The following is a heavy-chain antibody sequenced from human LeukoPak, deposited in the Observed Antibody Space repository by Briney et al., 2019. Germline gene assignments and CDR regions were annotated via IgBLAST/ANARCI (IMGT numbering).Heavy chain of an antibody. CDR1: GYTLTELS. Sequence: GASVKVSCKVSGYTLTELSMHWVRQAPGKGLEWMGGFDPEDGETIYAQKFQGRVTMTEDTSTDTAYMELSSLRSEDTAVYYCARELSSSWYSRGAYDYWGQGTLVTVSS. D-gene: IGHD6-13*01. CDR2: FDPEDGET. J-gene: IGHJ4*02. V-gene: IGHV1-24*01. CDR3: ARELSSSWYSRGAYDY.